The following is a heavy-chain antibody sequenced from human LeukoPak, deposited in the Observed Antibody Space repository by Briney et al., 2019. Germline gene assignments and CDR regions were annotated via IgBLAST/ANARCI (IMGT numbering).Heavy chain of an antibody. Sequence: PSETLSLTCTVSGGSISSGGYYWSWIRQHPGKGLEWIGYIYYSGSTYYNPSLKSRVTISVDTSKNQFSLKLSSVTAADTAVYYCARDTGYSSSWYLNWFDPWGQGTLVTVSS. CDR3: ARDTGYSSSWYLNWFDP. CDR2: IYYSGST. D-gene: IGHD6-13*01. CDR1: GGSISSGGYY. J-gene: IGHJ5*02. V-gene: IGHV4-31*03.